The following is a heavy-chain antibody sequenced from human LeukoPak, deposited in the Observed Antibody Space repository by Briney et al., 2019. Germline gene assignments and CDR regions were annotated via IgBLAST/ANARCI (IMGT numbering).Heavy chain of an antibody. CDR3: ARDLGGSYFDY. Sequence: ASVKVSCKASGYAFTSYGISWVRQSPGQRLEWMGWIIAYNGNTNYAQNLQGRVNMTTDTSTSTAYMELRSLRSDDTAVYYCARDLGGSYFDYWGKGTLVTVSS. D-gene: IGHD1-26*01. CDR1: GYAFTSYG. J-gene: IGHJ4*02. V-gene: IGHV1-18*01. CDR2: IIAYNGNT.